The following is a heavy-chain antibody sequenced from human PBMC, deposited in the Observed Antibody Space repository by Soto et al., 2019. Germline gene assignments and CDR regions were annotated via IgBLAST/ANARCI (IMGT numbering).Heavy chain of an antibody. D-gene: IGHD3-9*01. V-gene: IGHV5-51*01. J-gene: IGHJ5*02. CDR3: ARGLREYDILTGYYWGNWYDP. Sequence: GESLKISCKGSGYSFTSYWIGWVRQMPGKGLEWMGVIYPGDSDTRYSPSVQGQVTISADKSFSTAYLQWSSLKASDTAMYYCARGLREYDILTGYYWGNWYDPWGQGTLVTVSS. CDR1: GYSFTSYW. CDR2: IYPGDSDT.